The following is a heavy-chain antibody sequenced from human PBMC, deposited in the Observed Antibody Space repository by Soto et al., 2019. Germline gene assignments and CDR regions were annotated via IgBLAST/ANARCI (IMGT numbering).Heavy chain of an antibody. Sequence: QVQLQESGPGLVKPSQTLSLTCTVSGGSISSGGYYWSWIRQHPGKGLEWIGYISYSGSTYYNPSQEGRGTISVDTSKNQFALKLSSVTAAATAVYYCARDALSRDSIWGQGTLVTVSS. CDR1: GGSISSGGYY. V-gene: IGHV4-31*03. CDR3: ARDALSRDSI. J-gene: IGHJ4*02. CDR2: ISYSGST. D-gene: IGHD3-22*01.